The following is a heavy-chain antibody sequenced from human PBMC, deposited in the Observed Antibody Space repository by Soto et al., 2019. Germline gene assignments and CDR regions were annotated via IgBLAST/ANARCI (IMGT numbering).Heavy chain of an antibody. Sequence: EVQLVESGGGLVQPGGALRLSCAASGFTFSSYEMNWVRQAPGKGLEWVSYISSSGSTIYYADSVKGRFTISRDNAKNSLYLQMNSLRAEDTAVYYCARVRDYGGNIDAFDIWGQGTMVTVSS. CDR1: GFTFSSYE. V-gene: IGHV3-48*03. CDR3: ARVRDYGGNIDAFDI. D-gene: IGHD4-17*01. CDR2: ISSSGSTI. J-gene: IGHJ3*02.